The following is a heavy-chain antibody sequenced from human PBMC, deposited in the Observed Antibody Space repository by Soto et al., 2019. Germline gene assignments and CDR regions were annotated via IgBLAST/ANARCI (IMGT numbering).Heavy chain of an antibody. V-gene: IGHV4-59*01. CDR3: ARGYGDYVLDY. CDR1: GGSISSYY. J-gene: IGHJ4*02. Sequence: QVQLQESGPGLVKPSETLSLTCTVSGGSISSYYWSWIRQPPGKGLEWIGYIYYSGSTNYNPSLKSRATKPXXTSTNQFSLKLSSVTAADTAVYYCARGYGDYVLDYWGQGTLVTVSS. D-gene: IGHD4-17*01. CDR2: IYYSGST.